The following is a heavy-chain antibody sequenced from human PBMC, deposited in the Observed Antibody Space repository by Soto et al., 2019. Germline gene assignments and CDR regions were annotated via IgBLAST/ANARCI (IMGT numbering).Heavy chain of an antibody. CDR2: IIPILGIA. CDR3: ARVEMGYCSSTSCGRFDP. J-gene: IGHJ5*02. Sequence: QVQLVQSGAEVKKPGSSVKVSCKASGGTFSSYTISWVRQAPGQGLEWMGRIIPILGIANYAQKFQGRVTITAEKSTSTAYMELSSLRSEDTAVYYCARVEMGYCSSTSCGRFDPWGQGTLVTVSS. D-gene: IGHD2-2*01. V-gene: IGHV1-69*02. CDR1: GGTFSSYT.